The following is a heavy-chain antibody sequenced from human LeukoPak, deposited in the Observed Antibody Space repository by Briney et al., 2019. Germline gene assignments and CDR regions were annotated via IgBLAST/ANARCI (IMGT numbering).Heavy chain of an antibody. J-gene: IGHJ4*02. CDR2: IYYSGST. CDR3: ASSPPHSSSLVPFGY. Sequence: PSETLSLTCTVSGGSISSGGYYRSWIRQHPGKGLEWIGYIYYSGSTYYNPSLKSRVTISVDTSKNQFSLKLSSVTAADTAVYYCASSPPHSSSLVPFGYWGQGTLVTVSS. CDR1: GGSISSGGYY. D-gene: IGHD6-13*01. V-gene: IGHV4-31*03.